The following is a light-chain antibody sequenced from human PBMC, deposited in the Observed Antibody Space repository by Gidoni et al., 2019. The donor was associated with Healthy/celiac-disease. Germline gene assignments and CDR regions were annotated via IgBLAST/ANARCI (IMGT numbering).Light chain of an antibody. Sequence: EIVLTHSPVTLSLSPGERAPLSCRASQSVSSYLAWYQQKPGQAPRLLIYDASNSATGIPARFSGSGSGTDVTLPISSLKPEDFAVYYCQQRSNWPPGYTFGQGTKLEIK. V-gene: IGKV3-11*01. CDR1: QSVSSY. CDR2: DAS. J-gene: IGKJ2*01. CDR3: QQRSNWPPGYT.